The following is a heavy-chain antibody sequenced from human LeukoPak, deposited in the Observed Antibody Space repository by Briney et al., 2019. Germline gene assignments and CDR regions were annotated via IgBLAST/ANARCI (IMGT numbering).Heavy chain of an antibody. CDR1: GFTFSSYA. CDR2: ISYDGSNK. CDR3: AKDYRLSGIWFGESPFS. Sequence: PGGSLRLSCAASGFTFSSYAMHWVRQAPGKGLEWVAVISYDGSNKYYADSVKGRFTISRDNSKNTLYLQMNSLRAEDTAVYYCAKDYRLSGIWFGESPFSWGQGTLVTVSS. J-gene: IGHJ5*02. V-gene: IGHV3-30*04. D-gene: IGHD3-10*01.